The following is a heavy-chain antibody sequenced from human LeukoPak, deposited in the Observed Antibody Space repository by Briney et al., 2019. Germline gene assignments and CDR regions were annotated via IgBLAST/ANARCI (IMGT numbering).Heavy chain of an antibody. D-gene: IGHD4-11*01. CDR3: ARGLLSFMRSDYSNYWDNWFDP. CDR1: GYTFTTYD. CDR2: MNPNSGNT. V-gene: IGHV1-8*01. J-gene: IGHJ5*02. Sequence: ASVTVSCKASGYTFTTYDINWVRQVTGQGLEWMGWMNPNSGNTGYSQKFQGRVTITRNTSISTAYMELSSLRSEDTPIYYCARGLLSFMRSDYSNYWDNWFDPWGQGTLVTVSS.